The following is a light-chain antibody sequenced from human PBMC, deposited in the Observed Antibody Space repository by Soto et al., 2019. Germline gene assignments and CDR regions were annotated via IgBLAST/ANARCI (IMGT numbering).Light chain of an antibody. CDR3: QPSYKMPS. CDR1: RNVSIY. CDR2: ATS. V-gene: IGKV1-39*01. J-gene: IGKJ5*01. Sequence: EIPRSLSPSSLAASVKDRLTLTFRASRNVSIYLNWYQHKPVKGPTLLIHATSNLQIGVPSRFSGSGSGTEFTLTISSLEPEDFGTYYCQPSYKMPSFGQGTRLEI.